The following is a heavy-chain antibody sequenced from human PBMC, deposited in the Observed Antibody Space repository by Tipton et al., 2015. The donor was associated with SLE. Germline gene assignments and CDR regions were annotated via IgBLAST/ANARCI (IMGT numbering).Heavy chain of an antibody. D-gene: IGHD1-26*01. CDR3: ARGRLRGVGWFDP. CDR1: GGSMSYHY. Sequence: TLSLTCSVSGGSMSYHYWSWIRQPPGKGLEWIGEINHSGSTNYNPSLKSRVTISVDTSKNQFSLKLSSVTAADTAVYYCARGRLRGVGWFDPWGQGTLVTVSS. J-gene: IGHJ5*02. V-gene: IGHV4-34*01. CDR2: INHSGST.